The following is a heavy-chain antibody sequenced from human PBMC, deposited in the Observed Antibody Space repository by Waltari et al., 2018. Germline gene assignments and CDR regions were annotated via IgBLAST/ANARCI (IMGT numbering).Heavy chain of an antibody. CDR3: ARDLRAHYYDSSGFDY. V-gene: IGHV4-59*01. CDR1: GGSISSYY. J-gene: IGHJ4*02. CDR2: IYYSGST. D-gene: IGHD3-22*01. Sequence: QVQLQESGPGLVKPSETLSLTCTVSGGSISSYYWSWIRQPPGKGLEWIWYIYYSGSTNYNPSLKSRVTISVDTSKNQFSLKLSSVTAADTAVYYCARDLRAHYYDSSGFDYWGQGTPVTVSS.